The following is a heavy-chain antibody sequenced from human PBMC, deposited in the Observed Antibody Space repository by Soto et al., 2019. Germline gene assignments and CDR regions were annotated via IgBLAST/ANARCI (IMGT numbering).Heavy chain of an antibody. D-gene: IGHD4-17*01. CDR1: GGSISSYY. Sequence: SETLSLTCTVSGGSISSYYWSWIRQPPGKGLEWIGYIYYSGSTNYNPSLKSRVTISVDTSKNQFSLKLSSVTAADTAVYYCAREWDYGFDYWGQGTLVTVSS. CDR2: IYYSGST. CDR3: AREWDYGFDY. V-gene: IGHV4-59*01. J-gene: IGHJ4*02.